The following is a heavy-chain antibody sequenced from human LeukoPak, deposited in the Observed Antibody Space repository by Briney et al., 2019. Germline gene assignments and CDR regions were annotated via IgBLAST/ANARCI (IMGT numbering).Heavy chain of an antibody. D-gene: IGHD5-24*01. J-gene: IGHJ4*02. V-gene: IGHV4-34*01. CDR3: VSDLERQSLF. CDR1: GGSFSGYY. CDR2: INHSGST. Sequence: SETLSLTCAVYGGSFSGYYWSWIRQPPGKGLEWIGEINHSGSTNYNPPIKSRVTISVDTSKNQFSLNLHSVTAADTAVYYCVSDLERQSLFWAQGTLVTVSS.